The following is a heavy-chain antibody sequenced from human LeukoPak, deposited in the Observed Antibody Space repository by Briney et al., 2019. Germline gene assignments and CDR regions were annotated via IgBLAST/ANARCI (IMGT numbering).Heavy chain of an antibody. CDR2: IYHSGST. Sequence: PSQTLSLTCTVSGGSISSGGYYWSWIRQPPGKGLEWIGYIYHSGSTYYNPSLKSRVTISVDRSKNQFSLKLSSVTAADTAVYYCASNLPSTVYYYYYMDVWGKGTTVTVSS. V-gene: IGHV4-30-2*01. CDR3: ASNLPSTVYYYYYMDV. J-gene: IGHJ6*03. D-gene: IGHD4-17*01. CDR1: GGSISSGGYY.